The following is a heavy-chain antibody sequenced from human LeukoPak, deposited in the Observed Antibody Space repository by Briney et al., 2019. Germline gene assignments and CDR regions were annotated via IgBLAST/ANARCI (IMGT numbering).Heavy chain of an antibody. CDR1: GYRFTSYG. CDR3: TRDLLGFATTPLSD. Sequence: ASVKVSCKASGYRFTSYGITWVRQAPGHGLEWMGWINPNRGDTNYAQKFQGRVTMTRDTSISTAFMELTRLTSDDTAVYYCTRDLLGFATTPLSDWGQGTLVTVSS. J-gene: IGHJ4*02. CDR2: INPNRGDT. D-gene: IGHD4-17*01. V-gene: IGHV1-2*02.